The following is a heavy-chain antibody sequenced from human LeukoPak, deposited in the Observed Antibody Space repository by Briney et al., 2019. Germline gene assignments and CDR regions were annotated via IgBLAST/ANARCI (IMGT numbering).Heavy chain of an antibody. J-gene: IGHJ4*02. Sequence: GGSLRLSCAASGFTFSNAWMSWVRQAPGKGLEWVAVISYDGSSKYYADSVKGRFTISRDNSKNTLYLQMNSLRAEDTAVYYCARVAMVGATVHYFDYWGQGTLVTVSS. CDR2: ISYDGSSK. CDR1: GFTFSNAW. V-gene: IGHV3-30-3*01. D-gene: IGHD1-26*01. CDR3: ARVAMVGATVHYFDY.